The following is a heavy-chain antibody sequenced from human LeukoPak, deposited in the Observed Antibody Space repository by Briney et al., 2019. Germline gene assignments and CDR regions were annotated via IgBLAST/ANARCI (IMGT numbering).Heavy chain of an antibody. J-gene: IGHJ6*02. V-gene: IGHV3-30*18. CDR2: ISYDGSNK. CDR1: GFTFSSYG. Sequence: GGSLRLSCAASGFTFSSYGMHWVRQAPGKGLGWVAVISYDGSNKYYADSVKGRFTISRDNSKNTLYLQMNSLRAEDTAVYYCAKDRVAYFDWVDGMDVWGQGTTVTVSS. D-gene: IGHD3-9*01. CDR3: AKDRVAYFDWVDGMDV.